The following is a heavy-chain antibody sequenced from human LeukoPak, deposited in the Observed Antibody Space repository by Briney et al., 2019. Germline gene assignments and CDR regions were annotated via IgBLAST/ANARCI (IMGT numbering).Heavy chain of an antibody. CDR3: VRGDSLGSS. D-gene: IGHD3-10*01. J-gene: IGHJ5*02. CDR2: INSDGSDT. Sequence: PGGSLRLSCAASGFTFSSYSMNWVRQAPGKGLVWVSHINSDGSDTKYAGSVTGRFTISRDNAKNSLFLHMNSLRAEDTAVYYCVRGDSLGSSWGQGTLVTVSS. V-gene: IGHV3-74*03. CDR1: GFTFSSYS.